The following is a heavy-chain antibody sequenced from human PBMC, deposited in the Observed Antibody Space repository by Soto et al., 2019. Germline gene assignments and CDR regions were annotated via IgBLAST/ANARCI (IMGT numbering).Heavy chain of an antibody. V-gene: IGHV3-49*03. Sequence: GGSPRLSCTASGFTFGDYAMSWFRQAPGKGLEWVGFIRSKAYGGTTEYAASVKGRFTISRDDSKSIAYLQMNSLKTEDTAVYYCTRGYCSSTSCFESAGAFDIWGQGTMVTVSS. D-gene: IGHD2-2*01. CDR3: TRGYCSSTSCFESAGAFDI. CDR2: IRSKAYGGTT. J-gene: IGHJ3*02. CDR1: GFTFGDYA.